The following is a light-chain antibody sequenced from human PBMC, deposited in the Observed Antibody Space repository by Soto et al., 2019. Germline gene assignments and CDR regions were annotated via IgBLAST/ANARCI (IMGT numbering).Light chain of an antibody. J-gene: IGLJ2*01. CDR2: DDT. CDR3: QVWESSSDHVL. CDR1: NLGSQS. V-gene: IGLV3-21*02. Sequence: SYELTQPPSVSVAPGQTATITCGGNNLGSQSVHWYQQKPGQAPVLVVYDDTDRPSGIPERLSGSKSGNTATLTISRVEAGDEADYYCQVWESSSDHVLFGGGTQLTVL.